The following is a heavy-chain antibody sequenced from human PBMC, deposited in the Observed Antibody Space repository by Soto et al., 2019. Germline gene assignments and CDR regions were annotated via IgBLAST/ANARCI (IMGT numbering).Heavy chain of an antibody. V-gene: IGHV3-23*01. CDR1: GFTFSSYA. J-gene: IGHJ6*02. D-gene: IGHD3-3*01. CDR3: AKDAAYYDCWSGYYHYYYGMDV. Sequence: AGSLSLSCAVSGFTFSSYAMSWVRQAPGKGLELVSAISGSGGSTYYAHTVKGRFTISTDNSKNTLYLQMNSLRAEDKAVYYSAKDAAYYDCWSGYYHYYYGMDVWGQGTTVTVSS. CDR2: ISGSGGST.